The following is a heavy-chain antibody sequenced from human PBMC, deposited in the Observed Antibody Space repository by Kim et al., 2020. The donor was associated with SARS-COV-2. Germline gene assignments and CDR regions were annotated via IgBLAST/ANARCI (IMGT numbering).Heavy chain of an antibody. Sequence: GGSLRLSCAASGFTFSSYAMHWVRQAPGKGLEWVAVISYDGSNKYYADSVKGRFIISRDNSKNTLYLQMNSLRAEDTAVYYCARGTEWELHPSDYWGQGTLVTVSS. CDR1: GFTFSSYA. D-gene: IGHD1-26*01. J-gene: IGHJ4*02. CDR2: ISYDGSNK. CDR3: ARGTEWELHPSDY. V-gene: IGHV3-30*04.